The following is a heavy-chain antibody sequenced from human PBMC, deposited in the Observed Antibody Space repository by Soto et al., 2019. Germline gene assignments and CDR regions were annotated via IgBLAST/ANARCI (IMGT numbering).Heavy chain of an antibody. V-gene: IGHV3-23*01. J-gene: IGHJ3*02. CDR2: ISGSGGST. CDR3: AKDPLGFLERIESLGAFDI. CDR1: GFTFSSYA. D-gene: IGHD3-3*01. Sequence: LRLSCAASGFTFSSYAMSWVRQAPGKGLEWGSAISGSGGSTYYADSVKGRFTISRDNSKNTLYLQMNSLRAEDTAVYYCAKDPLGFLERIESLGAFDIWGQGTMVTVSS.